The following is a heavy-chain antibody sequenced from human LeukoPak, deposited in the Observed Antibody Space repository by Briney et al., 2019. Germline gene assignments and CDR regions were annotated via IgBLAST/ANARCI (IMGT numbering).Heavy chain of an antibody. CDR1: GFTFSSYA. J-gene: IGHJ3*02. CDR2: ITTSGGST. D-gene: IGHD3-10*01. Sequence: QSAGSLRLSCAASGFTFSSYAMSWVRQAPGEGLEWVSSITTSGGSTYYADSVKGRFTISRDNAKNTLYLQMNSLRAEDTAVYYCAKDHYVSGRYDAFDIWGQGTMVTASS. V-gene: IGHV3-23*01. CDR3: AKDHYVSGRYDAFDI.